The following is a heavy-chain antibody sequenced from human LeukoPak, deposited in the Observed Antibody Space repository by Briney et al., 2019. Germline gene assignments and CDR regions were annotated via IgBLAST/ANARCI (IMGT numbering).Heavy chain of an antibody. J-gene: IGHJ4*02. Sequence: GGSLRLSCGASGFTFSNYAMSWVRQAPGKGLEWVSGINDNGSTRFYAASVKGRFTSSRDNPKNTLHLQMNGLRVEDTAVYYCAKDMQTWPRFPDYWGQGTLVTVSS. CDR3: AKDMQTWPRFPDY. CDR1: GFTFSNYA. D-gene: IGHD5-12*01. CDR2: INDNGSTR. V-gene: IGHV3-23*01.